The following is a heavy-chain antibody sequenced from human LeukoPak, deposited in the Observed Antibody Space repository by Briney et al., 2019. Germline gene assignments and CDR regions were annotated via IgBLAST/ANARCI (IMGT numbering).Heavy chain of an antibody. J-gene: IGHJ4*02. CDR2: INHSGST. V-gene: IGHV4-34*01. CDR3: VRAYDY. Sequence: SETLSLTCADYGGSFSGYYWNWIRQPPGEGLEWIGEINHSGSTIYNPPLKSRLTISVDTSKNQFSLNLISVTAADTAVYYCVRAYDYWGQGTLVTVSS. CDR1: GGSFSGYY.